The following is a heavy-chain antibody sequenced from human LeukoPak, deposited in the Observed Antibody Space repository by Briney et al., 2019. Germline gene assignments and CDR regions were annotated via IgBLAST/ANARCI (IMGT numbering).Heavy chain of an antibody. CDR2: ISWNSGSI. V-gene: IGHV3-9*01. CDR3: AKDNRRHYTSGPNPDSLH. CDR1: GFIFNNYA. Sequence: GRSLRLSCAGSGFIFNNYAMHWVRQPPGKGLEWVSGISWNSGSIDYADSVKGRFTISRDNAKNSLYLQMDSLRVEDTAFYYCAKDNRRHYTSGPNPDSLHWGQGALVTVSS. J-gene: IGHJ4*02. D-gene: IGHD6-19*01.